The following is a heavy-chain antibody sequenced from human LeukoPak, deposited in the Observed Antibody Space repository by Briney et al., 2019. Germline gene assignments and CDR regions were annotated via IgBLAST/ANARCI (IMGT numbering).Heavy chain of an antibody. J-gene: IGHJ4*02. CDR1: GYTFISFY. V-gene: IGHV1-46*01. CDR2: INPSGGST. CDR3: ARDLFGGGF. D-gene: IGHD3-16*01. Sequence: ASVKVSCKASGYTFISFYIHWVRQAPGQGLEWMGIINPSGGSTSYAQKFQGRITMTRDVSTSTVYVELSSLRSEDTAVYYCARDLFGGGFWGQGTLVTVSS.